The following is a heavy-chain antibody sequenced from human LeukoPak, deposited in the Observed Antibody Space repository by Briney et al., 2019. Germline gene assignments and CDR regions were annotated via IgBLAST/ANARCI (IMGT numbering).Heavy chain of an antibody. V-gene: IGHV3-7*01. CDR1: GFTFSRYW. J-gene: IGHJ4*02. D-gene: IGHD5-12*01. Sequence: GGSLRLSCAASGFTFSRYWMTWVRQAPGKGLEWVANIKQDGSETYYVGAVKGRFTISRDNAKNSLYLQMNSLRVDDTAVYFCARGRYSGYMYYFDYWGQGTVVTVSS. CDR2: IKQDGSET. CDR3: ARGRYSGYMYYFDY.